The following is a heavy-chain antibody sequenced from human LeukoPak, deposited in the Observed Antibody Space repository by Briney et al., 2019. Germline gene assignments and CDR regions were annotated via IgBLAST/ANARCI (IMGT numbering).Heavy chain of an antibody. V-gene: IGHV3-23*01. J-gene: IGHJ3*01. CDR2: ITGSGTRT. CDR3: AKDRYCSGALCYADAFDV. D-gene: IGHD6-19*01. CDR1: GFSFSDYA. Sequence: GGSLILACAASGFSFSDYAMAWVRQAPGKELQWVSDITGSGTRTDHADSVRGRFIISRDNSKNELYLQMNSLRVEHTAISFCAKDRYCSGALCYADAFDVWGQGIMVTVSS.